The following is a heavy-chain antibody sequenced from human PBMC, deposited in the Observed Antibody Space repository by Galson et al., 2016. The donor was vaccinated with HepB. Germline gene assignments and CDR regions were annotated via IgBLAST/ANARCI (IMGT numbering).Heavy chain of an antibody. J-gene: IGHJ4*02. CDR1: GGSISSSGYY. Sequence: SETLSLTCTVSGGSISSSGYYWGWIRQPPGKGLEWIGSIYYSGSTYYNPSLNRRVTISVDTSTNQFSLKLSSVTAADTALYYCARHLALLIDYWGQGALVTVSS. CDR3: ARHLALLIDY. V-gene: IGHV4-39*01. CDR2: IYYSGST. D-gene: IGHD2-15*01.